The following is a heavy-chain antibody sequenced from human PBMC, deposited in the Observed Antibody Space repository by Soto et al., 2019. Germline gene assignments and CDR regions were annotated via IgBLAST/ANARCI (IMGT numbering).Heavy chain of an antibody. D-gene: IGHD2-2*01. J-gene: IGHJ6*02. CDR2: IKQDGSEK. Sequence: PGGSLRLSCAASGFTFSSYWMSWVRQAPGKGLEWVANIKQDGSEKYYVDSVKGRFTISRDNAKNSLYLQMNSLRAEDTAVYYCARDDCSSTGCLLRGGYYYGMDVWGQGTTVTVSS. CDR1: GFTFSSYW. V-gene: IGHV3-7*03. CDR3: ARDDCSSTGCLLRGGYYYGMDV.